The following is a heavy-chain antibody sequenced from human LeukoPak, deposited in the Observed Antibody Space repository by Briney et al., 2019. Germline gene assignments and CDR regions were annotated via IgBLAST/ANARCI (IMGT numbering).Heavy chain of an antibody. J-gene: IGHJ2*01. CDR3: ARVRGGIRYFDL. Sequence: SETLSLTCAVYGGSFSGYCWSWIRQPPGKGLEWIGEINHSGSTNYNPSLKSRVTISVDTSKNQFSLKLSSVTAADTAVYYCARVRGGIRYFDLWGRGTLVTVSS. CDR1: GGSFSGYC. V-gene: IGHV4-34*01. CDR2: INHSGST. D-gene: IGHD3-16*01.